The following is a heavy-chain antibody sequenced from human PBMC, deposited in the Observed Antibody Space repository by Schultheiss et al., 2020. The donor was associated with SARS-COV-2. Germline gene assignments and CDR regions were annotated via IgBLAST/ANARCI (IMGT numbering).Heavy chain of an antibody. CDR1: GFTFSSYS. CDR3: TTVGSSSWYDFDY. V-gene: IGHV3-15*01. J-gene: IGHJ4*02. Sequence: GGSLRLSCAASGFTFSSYSMNWVRQAPGKGLEWVGRIKSKTDGGTTDYAAPVKGRFTISRDDSKNTLYLQMNSLKTEDTAVYYCTTVGSSSWYDFDYWGQGTLVTVSS. D-gene: IGHD6-13*01. CDR2: IKSKTDGGTT.